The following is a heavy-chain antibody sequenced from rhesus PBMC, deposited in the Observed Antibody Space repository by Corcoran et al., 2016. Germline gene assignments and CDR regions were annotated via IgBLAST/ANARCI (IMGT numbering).Heavy chain of an antibody. Sequence: EVQLVQSGAEVKTPGATVTISCKASGYTFTDHYLTWVRQAPVKGFAWMGGMDPEDGEADYAQKFQDRVTITADMSTDTAYMELSSLRSEDTAVYYCGRGGEGTTGAFDFWGQGLRVTVSS. CDR1: GYTFTDHY. D-gene: IGHD1-14*01. V-gene: IGHV1-111*02. CDR2: MDPEDGEA. J-gene: IGHJ3*01. CDR3: GRGGEGTTGAFDF.